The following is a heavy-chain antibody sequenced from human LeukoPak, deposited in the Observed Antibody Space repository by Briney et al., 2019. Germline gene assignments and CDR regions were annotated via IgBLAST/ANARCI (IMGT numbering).Heavy chain of an antibody. J-gene: IGHJ4*02. D-gene: IGHD6-19*01. Sequence: SVKVSCKASGGTFSSYAISWVRQAPGQGLEWMGRIIPIFGTANYAQKFQGRVTITADESTSTAYMELSSLRSEDTAVYYCATTPYSSGWFPPVFFDYWGQGTLVTVSS. CDR3: ATTPYSSGWFPPVFFDY. CDR2: IIPIFGTA. V-gene: IGHV1-69*15. CDR1: GGTFSSYA.